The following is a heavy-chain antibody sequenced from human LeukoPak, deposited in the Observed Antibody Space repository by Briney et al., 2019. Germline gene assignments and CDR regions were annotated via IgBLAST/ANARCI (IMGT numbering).Heavy chain of an antibody. V-gene: IGHV3-30*18. CDR2: ISYDGSNK. CDR1: GFTFSSYG. Sequence: GRSLRLSCAASGFTFSSYGMHWVRQAPGKGLEWVAVISYDGSNKYYADSVKGRFTISRDNSKNTLYLQMNRLRAEDTAVYYCAEDLGDDFWSGALDYWGQGTLVTVSS. J-gene: IGHJ4*02. CDR3: AEDLGDDFWSGALDY. D-gene: IGHD3-3*01.